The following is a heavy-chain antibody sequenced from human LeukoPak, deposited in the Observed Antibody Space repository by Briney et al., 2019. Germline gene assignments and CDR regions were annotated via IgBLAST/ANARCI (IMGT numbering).Heavy chain of an antibody. D-gene: IGHD4-23*01. V-gene: IGHV4-39*07. CDR3: ARGYDYGGNSGKIDY. Sequence: SETLSLTCTVSGGSISSSSYYWGWIRQPPGKGLEWIGSIYHSGSTNYNPSLKSRVTISVDTSKNQFSLKLSSVTAADTAVYYCARGYDYGGNSGKIDYWGQGTLVTVSS. CDR1: GGSISSSSYY. J-gene: IGHJ4*02. CDR2: IYHSGST.